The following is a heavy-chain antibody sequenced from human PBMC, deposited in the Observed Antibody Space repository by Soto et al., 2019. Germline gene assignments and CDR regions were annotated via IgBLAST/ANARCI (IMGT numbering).Heavy chain of an antibody. J-gene: IGHJ4*02. D-gene: IGHD3-9*01. CDR3: ARVYYDILTGYYRSGPNYYFGY. CDR2: IIPIFGTA. CDR1: GGTFSSYA. Sequence: GASVKVSCKASGGTFSSYAISWVRQAPGQGLEWMGGIIPIFGTANYAQKFQGRVTITADESTSTAYMELSSLRSEDTAVYYCARVYYDILTGYYRSGPNYYFGYWGQGTLVTVSS. V-gene: IGHV1-69*13.